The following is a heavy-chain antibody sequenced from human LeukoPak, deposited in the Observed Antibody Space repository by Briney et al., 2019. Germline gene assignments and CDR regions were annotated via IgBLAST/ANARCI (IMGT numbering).Heavy chain of an antibody. V-gene: IGHV3-21*01. Sequence: GGSLRLSCAASGFTFSSYTMNWVRQAPGKGLEWVSPISSDSNYIYYADSVKGRFTISRDNAWNSLYLQMNSLRAEDTAVYYCARKENILTGYYDHWGQGTLVTVPS. D-gene: IGHD3-9*01. CDR3: ARKENILTGYYDH. CDR1: GFTFSSYT. CDR2: ISSDSNYI. J-gene: IGHJ5*02.